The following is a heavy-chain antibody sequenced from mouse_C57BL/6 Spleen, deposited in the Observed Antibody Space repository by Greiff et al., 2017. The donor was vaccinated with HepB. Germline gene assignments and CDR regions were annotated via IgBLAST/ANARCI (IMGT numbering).Heavy chain of an antibody. CDR2: ISSGSSTI. Sequence: DVKLVESGGGLVKPGGSLKLSCAASGFTFSDYGMHWVRQAPEKGLEWVAYISSGSSTIYYADTVKGRFTISRDNAKNTLFLQMTSLRSEDTAMYYCARKSDYGSSYDAMDYWGQGTSVTVSS. V-gene: IGHV5-17*01. CDR1: GFTFSDYG. CDR3: ARKSDYGSSYDAMDY. D-gene: IGHD1-1*01. J-gene: IGHJ4*01.